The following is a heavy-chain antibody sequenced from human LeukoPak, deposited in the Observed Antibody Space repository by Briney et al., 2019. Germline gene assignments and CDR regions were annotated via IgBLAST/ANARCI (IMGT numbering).Heavy chain of an antibody. CDR1: GGSISSYY. Sequence: PSETLSLTCTVSGGSISSYYWSWIRQPPGKGLEWIGYIYYSGSTNYNPSLKSRVTISVDTSKNQFSLKLSSVTAADTAVYYCAGSGYFYYFDYWGQGTLVTVSS. CDR3: AGSGYFYYFDY. CDR2: IYYSGST. D-gene: IGHD3-22*01. J-gene: IGHJ4*02. V-gene: IGHV4-59*12.